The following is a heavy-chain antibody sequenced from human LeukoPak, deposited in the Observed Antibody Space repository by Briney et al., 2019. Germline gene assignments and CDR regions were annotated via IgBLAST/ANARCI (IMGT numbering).Heavy chain of an antibody. CDR2: IYDSGMT. D-gene: IGHD2-15*01. CDR1: GDSVSSEY. J-gene: IGHJ1*01. Sequence: SETLSLTCTVSGDSVSSEYWNWFRQPPGKGLEWIGYIYDSGMTDYSPSLKNRLTISLDTSNNQFSLKLSSVTAADTAVYYCAGRGHRYSRDWGQGILVTVSS. V-gene: IGHV4-4*09. CDR3: AGRGHRYSRD.